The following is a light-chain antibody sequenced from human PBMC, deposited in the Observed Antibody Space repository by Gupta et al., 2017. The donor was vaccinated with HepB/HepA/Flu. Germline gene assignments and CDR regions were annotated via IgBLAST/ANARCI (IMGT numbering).Light chain of an antibody. CDR2: GKN. CDR3: NSRDSSGNHVL. Sequence: SSEVTQDPAVSVALGQTVRITCQGDSLRNYYAAWYQQKPGQAPLLVIYGKNNRPSGIPDRFSGSSSGNTASLTITGAQAEDEADYYSNSRDSSGNHVLFGGGTKLTVL. J-gene: IGLJ2*01. V-gene: IGLV3-19*01. CDR1: SLRNYY.